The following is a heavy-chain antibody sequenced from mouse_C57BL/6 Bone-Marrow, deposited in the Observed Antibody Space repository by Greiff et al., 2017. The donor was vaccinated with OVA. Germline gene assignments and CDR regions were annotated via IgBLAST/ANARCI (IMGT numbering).Heavy chain of an antibody. CDR3: ATVVALYYYAMDY. Sequence: QVQLQQPGAELVRPGSSVKLSCKASGYTFTSYWMHWVKQRPIQGLEWIGNIDPSDSETHYNQKFKDKATLTVDKSSSTAYMQLSSLTSEDSAVYYCATVVALYYYAMDYWGQGTSVTVSS. D-gene: IGHD1-1*01. V-gene: IGHV1-52*01. CDR1: GYTFTSYW. J-gene: IGHJ4*01. CDR2: IDPSDSET.